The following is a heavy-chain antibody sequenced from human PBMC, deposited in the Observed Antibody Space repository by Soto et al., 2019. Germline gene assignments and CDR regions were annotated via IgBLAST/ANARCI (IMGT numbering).Heavy chain of an antibody. CDR1: GGSISSYY. Sequence: PSETLSLTCTVSGGSISSYYWSWIRQPPWKGLEWIGYIYYSGSTNYNPSLKSRVTISVDTSKNQFSLKLSSVTAADTAVYYCARERELDARYFDWGHDAFDIWGQGTMVTVS. D-gene: IGHD3-9*01. J-gene: IGHJ3*02. CDR2: IYYSGST. V-gene: IGHV4-59*01. CDR3: ARERELDARYFDWGHDAFDI.